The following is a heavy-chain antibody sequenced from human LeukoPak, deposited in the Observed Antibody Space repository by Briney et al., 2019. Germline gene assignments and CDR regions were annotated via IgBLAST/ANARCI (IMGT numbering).Heavy chain of an antibody. CDR2: IGTAGDT. D-gene: IGHD3-16*01. J-gene: IGHJ1*01. Sequence: GGSLRLSCAASGFTFSSYDMHWVRQATRKGLEWVSAIGTAGDTYYPGSVKGRFTISRENAKNSLCLQMNSLRAEDTAVYYCAKDDAWGRYQHWGQGTLVTVSS. CDR1: GFTFSSYD. CDR3: AKDDAWGRYQH. V-gene: IGHV3-13*01.